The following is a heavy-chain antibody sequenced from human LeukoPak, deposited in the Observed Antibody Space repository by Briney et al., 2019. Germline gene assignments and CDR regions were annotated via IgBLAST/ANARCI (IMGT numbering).Heavy chain of an antibody. CDR2: ISSSSSYI. J-gene: IGHJ4*02. D-gene: IGHD2-2*01. V-gene: IGHV3-21*01. CDR1: GFTFSSYS. CDR3: ARESHYGYCSSTSCLGY. Sequence: PGGSLRLSCAASGFTFSSYSTNWVPEAPGKGLEWGSSISSSSSYIYYADSLKGRFTISRDNAKNTLYLQMNSLRAEDTAVYYCARESHYGYCSSTSCLGYWGQGTLVTVSS.